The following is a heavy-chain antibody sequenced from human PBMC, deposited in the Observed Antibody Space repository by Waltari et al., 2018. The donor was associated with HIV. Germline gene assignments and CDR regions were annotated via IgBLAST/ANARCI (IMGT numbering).Heavy chain of an antibody. J-gene: IGHJ5*02. V-gene: IGHV3-21*02. D-gene: IGHD6-6*01. CDR1: GFISTSYR. CDR2: ISSSGNFK. Sequence: EVPLVESGGGPVKPGESLRLSCVTSGFISTSYRLNWVRKAPGKGPEWFSSISSSGNFKHYADSVKGRFTISRDNAENSLYLQMNGLRAEDTAIYYCARDSRGSTWSLNWFDPWGQGTLVTVSS. CDR3: ARDSRGSTWSLNWFDP.